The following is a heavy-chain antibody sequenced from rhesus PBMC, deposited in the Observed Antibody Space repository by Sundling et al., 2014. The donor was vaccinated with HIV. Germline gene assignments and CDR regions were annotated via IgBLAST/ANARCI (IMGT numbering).Heavy chain of an antibody. D-gene: IGHD2-27*01. CDR2: INTDTGNP. V-gene: IGHV7-114*01. Sequence: QVQLVQSGAEVKQPGASVRVSCKASGYTFTSYGLIWVRQAHGHRLEWLGWINTDTGNPTYAQGFKERFTFSMDTSISTAYLQISSLKAEDTAVYYCARRGVYCSGTYCYSDYYGLDSWAKGSSSPSPQ. J-gene: IGHJ6*01. CDR3: ARRGVYCSGTYCYSDYYGLDS. CDR1: GYTFTSYG.